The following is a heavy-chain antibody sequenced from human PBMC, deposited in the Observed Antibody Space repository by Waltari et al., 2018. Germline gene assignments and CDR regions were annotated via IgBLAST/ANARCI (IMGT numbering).Heavy chain of an antibody. CDR2: IIPIVGTA. Sequence: QVQLVQSGAEVKKPGSSVKVSCKASGGTFSSYAISWVRQAPGQGLEWMGRIIPIVGTANYAQKFHGRVTITADESTSTAYMELSSLRSEDTAVYYCARDPLDWNTNWYFDLWGRGTLVTVSS. D-gene: IGHD1-1*01. CDR1: GGTFSSYA. CDR3: ARDPLDWNTNWYFDL. J-gene: IGHJ2*01. V-gene: IGHV1-69*11.